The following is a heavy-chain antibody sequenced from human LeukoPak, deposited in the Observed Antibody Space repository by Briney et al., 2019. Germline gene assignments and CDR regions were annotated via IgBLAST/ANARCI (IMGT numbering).Heavy chain of an antibody. CDR1: GGSFSGYY. Sequence: SETLSLTCAVYGGSFSGYYWSWIRQPPGEGLEWIGEINHSGSTNYNPSLKSRVTISVDTSKNQFSLKLSSVTAADTAVYYCARSDFWSGFLPYYYYYYMDVWGEGTTVTVSS. D-gene: IGHD3-3*01. CDR2: INHSGST. V-gene: IGHV4-34*01. J-gene: IGHJ6*03. CDR3: ARSDFWSGFLPYYYYYYMDV.